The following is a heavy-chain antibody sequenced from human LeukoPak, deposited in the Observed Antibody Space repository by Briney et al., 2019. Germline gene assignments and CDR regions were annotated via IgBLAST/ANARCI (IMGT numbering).Heavy chain of an antibody. CDR3: VRDLPRTSGP. V-gene: IGHV3-33*01. CDR2: IWYDGSNK. CDR1: GFTFSSYG. D-gene: IGHD3-10*01. J-gene: IGHJ5*02. Sequence: GGSLRLSCAASGFTFSSYGMHWVRQAPGKGLEWVAVIWYDGSNKYYVDSVKGRFTISRDNAKNTLYLQMNSLRVEDTAVYYCVRDLPRTSGPWGQGTLVTVSS.